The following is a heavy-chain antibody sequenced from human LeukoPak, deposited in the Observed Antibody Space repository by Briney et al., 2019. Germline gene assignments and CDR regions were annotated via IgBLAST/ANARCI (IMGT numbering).Heavy chain of an antibody. CDR1: GYTFTSYY. CDR3: ARGVVPAAIGYYYYYMDV. Sequence: GASVKVSCKASGYTFTSYYMHWVRQAPGQGLEWMGIINPSGGSTSYAQKFQGRVTMTRDMSTSTAYMELRSLRSDDTAVYYCARGVVPAAIGYYYYYMDVWGKGTTVTVSS. CDR2: INPSGGST. V-gene: IGHV1-46*01. J-gene: IGHJ6*03. D-gene: IGHD2-2*01.